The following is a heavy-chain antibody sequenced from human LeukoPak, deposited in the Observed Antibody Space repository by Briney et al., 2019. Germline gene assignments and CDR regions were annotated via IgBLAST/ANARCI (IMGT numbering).Heavy chain of an antibody. CDR1: GYTFTGYY. D-gene: IGHD3-16*02. Sequence: ASVEVSCKASGYTFTGYYMHWVRQAPGKGLEWMGLVDPEDGETIYAEKFQGRVTITADTSTDTAYMELSSLRSEDTAVYYCATGVWGSYRYTIDYWGQGTLVTVSS. CDR3: ATGVWGSYRYTIDY. CDR2: VDPEDGET. V-gene: IGHV1-69-2*01. J-gene: IGHJ4*02.